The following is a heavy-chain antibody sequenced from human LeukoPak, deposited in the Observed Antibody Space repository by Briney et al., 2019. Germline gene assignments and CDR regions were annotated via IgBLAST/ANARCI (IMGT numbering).Heavy chain of an antibody. V-gene: IGHV1-69*06. CDR1: GGTFSSYA. J-gene: IGHJ4*02. CDR3: ARDLARIFGVVTGIAAAGTFDY. CDR2: IIPIFGTA. D-gene: IGHD3-3*01. Sequence: ASVKVACKASGGTFSSYAISWVRQAPGQGLEWMGGIIPIFGTANYAQKFQGRVTITADKSTSTAYMELSRLRSDDTAVYYCARDLARIFGVVTGIAAAGTFDYWGQGTLVTVSS.